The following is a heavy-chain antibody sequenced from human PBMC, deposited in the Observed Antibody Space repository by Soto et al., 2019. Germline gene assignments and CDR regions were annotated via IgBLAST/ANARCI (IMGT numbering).Heavy chain of an antibody. CDR3: ARELGYCTNGVCYTNYYYGMDV. CDR1: GGTFSSYA. V-gene: IGHV1-69*13. J-gene: IGHJ6*02. CDR2: IIPIFGTA. D-gene: IGHD2-8*01. Sequence: GASVHVSCKPSGGTFSSYAIICVRQAPGPGLEWMRGIIPIFGTANYAQKFQGRVTITADESTSTAYMELSSLRSEDTAVYYCARELGYCTNGVCYTNYYYGMDVWGQGTTVTFSS.